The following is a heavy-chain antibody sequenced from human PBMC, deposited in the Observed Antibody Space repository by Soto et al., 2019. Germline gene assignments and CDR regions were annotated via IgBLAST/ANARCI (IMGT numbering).Heavy chain of an antibody. J-gene: IGHJ4*02. Sequence: QVQLVQSGAEVKKPGASVKVSCKASGYTFTNYDINWVRQATGQGLEWMGWMNPKSGNTGYAQQCQSRIIMTRSTSISTAYMELSSLRSEDTAVYYCVRVYGEIDYWGPGTLVTVSS. CDR2: MNPKSGNT. V-gene: IGHV1-8*02. D-gene: IGHD4-17*01. CDR1: GYTFTNYD. CDR3: VRVYGEIDY.